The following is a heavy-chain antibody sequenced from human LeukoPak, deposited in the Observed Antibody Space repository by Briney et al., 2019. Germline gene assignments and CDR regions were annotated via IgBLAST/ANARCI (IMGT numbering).Heavy chain of an antibody. J-gene: IGHJ4*02. Sequence: SETLSLTCTVSGGSISSGGYYWSWIRQPPGKGLEWIGYIYHSGSTYYNPSLKSRVTISVDTSKNQFSLKLSSVTAADTAVYYCATLYSSEPSFDYWGQGTLVTVSS. V-gene: IGHV4-30-2*03. CDR3: ATLYSSEPSFDY. CDR2: IYHSGST. D-gene: IGHD6-25*01. CDR1: GGSISSGGYY.